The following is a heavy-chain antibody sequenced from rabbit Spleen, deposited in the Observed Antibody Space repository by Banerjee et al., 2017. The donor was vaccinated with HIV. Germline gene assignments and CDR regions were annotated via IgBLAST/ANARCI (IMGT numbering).Heavy chain of an antibody. J-gene: IGHJ4*01. V-gene: IGHV1S47*01. CDR1: GFDFSVYG. Sequence: QEQLVESGGGLVQPGGPLKLSCKASGFDFSVYGLSWVRQAPGKGLEWIGYIDPIFGRTYYASWVNGRFTISSHNAQNTLYLQLNSLTAADTATYFCVRDLGYDDYSEKGYFNLWGPGTLVTVS. D-gene: IGHD2-1*01. CDR2: IDPIFGRT. CDR3: VRDLGYDDYSEKGYFNL.